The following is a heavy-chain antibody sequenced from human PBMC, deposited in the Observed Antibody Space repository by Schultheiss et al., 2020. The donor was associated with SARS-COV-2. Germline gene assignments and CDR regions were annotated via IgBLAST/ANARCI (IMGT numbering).Heavy chain of an antibody. V-gene: IGHV3-30-3*01. CDR3: AKDRDILPTLGDY. D-gene: IGHD5-12*01. J-gene: IGHJ4*02. CDR1: GFTFSSYA. CDR2: ISDDGSNK. Sequence: GGSLRLSCAASGFTFSSYAMHWVRQAPGKGLEWVAVISDDGSNKYYADSVKGRLTISRDNSKNTLYLQMNSLRAEDTAVYYCAKDRDILPTLGDYWGQGTLVTVSS.